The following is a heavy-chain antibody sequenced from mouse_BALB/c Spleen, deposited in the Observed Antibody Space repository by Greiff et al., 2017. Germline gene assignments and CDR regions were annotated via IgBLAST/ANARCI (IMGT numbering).Heavy chain of an antibody. CDR1: GFTFSSFG. CDR3: ARSDYGSSYDAMDY. V-gene: IGHV5-17*02. J-gene: IGHJ4*01. Sequence: EVNLVESGGGLVQPGGSRKLSCAASGFTFSSFGMHWVRQAPEKGLEWVAYISSGSSTIYYADTVKGRFTISRDNPKNTLFLQMTSLRSEDTAMYYCARSDYGSSYDAMDYWGQGTSVTVSS. CDR2: ISSGSSTI. D-gene: IGHD1-1*01.